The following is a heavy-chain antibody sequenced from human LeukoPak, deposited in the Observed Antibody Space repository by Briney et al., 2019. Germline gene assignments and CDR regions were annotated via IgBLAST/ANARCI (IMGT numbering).Heavy chain of an antibody. CDR1: GYTFTSYG. CDR3: ARDQERLLWFGELSRHYYYYYGMDV. CDR2: MNPNSGNT. V-gene: IGHV1-8*02. D-gene: IGHD3-10*01. Sequence: ASVKVSCKASGYTFTSYGISWVRQATGQGLEWMGWMNPNSGNTGYAQKFQGRVTMTRNTSISTAYMELSSLRSEDTAVYYCARDQERLLWFGELSRHYYYYYGMDVWGQGTTVTVSS. J-gene: IGHJ6*02.